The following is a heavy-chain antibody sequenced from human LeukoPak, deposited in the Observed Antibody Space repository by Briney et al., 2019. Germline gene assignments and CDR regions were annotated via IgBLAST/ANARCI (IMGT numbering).Heavy chain of an antibody. Sequence: GGSLRLSCAASGFTFSSYAMSWVRQAPGKGLEWVSAISGSGGSTYYADSVKGRFTISRDNSKNTLYLQMNSPRAEDTAVYYCAKAGYSYGYMDYWGQGTLVTVSS. CDR1: GFTFSSYA. D-gene: IGHD5-18*01. CDR2: ISGSGGST. CDR3: AKAGYSYGYMDY. J-gene: IGHJ4*02. V-gene: IGHV3-23*01.